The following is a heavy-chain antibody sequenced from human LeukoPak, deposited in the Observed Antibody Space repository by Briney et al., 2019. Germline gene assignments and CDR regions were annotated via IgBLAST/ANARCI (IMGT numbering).Heavy chain of an antibody. D-gene: IGHD3-22*01. CDR2: IYYSGST. CDR1: GGSINIYY. CDR3: AGGGGVGGYYDSSGYLDDAFDI. J-gene: IGHJ3*02. Sequence: SETLSLTCTVSGGSINIYYWSWIRQPPGKGLEWIGYIYYSGSTNYNPSLKSRVTISVDTSKNLFSLKLSSVTAADTAVSYCAGGGGVGGYYDSSGYLDDAFDIWGQGTMVTVSS. V-gene: IGHV4-59*01.